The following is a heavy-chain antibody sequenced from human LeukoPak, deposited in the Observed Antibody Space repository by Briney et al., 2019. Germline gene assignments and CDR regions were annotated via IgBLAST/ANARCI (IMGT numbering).Heavy chain of an antibody. CDR1: GGSFSGYY. CDR2: INHSGST. J-gene: IGHJ4*02. CDR3: AREETDGYKN. D-gene: IGHD5-24*01. V-gene: IGHV4-34*01. Sequence: SETLSLTCAVYGGSFSGYYWSWIRQPPGKGLEWIGEINHSGSTNYNPSLKSRVTISVDTSKNQFSLKLSSVTAADTAVYYCAREETDGYKNWGQGTQVTVSS.